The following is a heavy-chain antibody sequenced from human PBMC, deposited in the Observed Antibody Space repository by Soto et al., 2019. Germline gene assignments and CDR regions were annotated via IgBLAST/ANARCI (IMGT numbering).Heavy chain of an antibody. D-gene: IGHD3-22*01. V-gene: IGHV4-61*01. CDR3: AREGGGDSSGYPDYYSGMDV. CDR2: VYYSGST. CDR1: GGSVSSGSYY. Sequence: QVQLQESGPGLVKPSETLSLTCTVSGGSVSSGSYYWSWIRQPPGKGLEWIGYVYYSGSTNYNPSLESRVTIAGDMSKNQVSLKPSSVTAADTAVYYCAREGGGDSSGYPDYYSGMDVWGQGTTVTVSS. J-gene: IGHJ6*02.